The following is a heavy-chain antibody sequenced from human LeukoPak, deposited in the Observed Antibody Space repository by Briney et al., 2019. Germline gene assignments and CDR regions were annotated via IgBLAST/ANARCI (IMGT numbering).Heavy chain of an antibody. CDR2: VYYSGNT. Sequence: SETLSLTCIVSGDSISTSSYYWHWTRQPPGKGLEWIGNVYYSGNTQYNPSLKSRVTISVDTSKNHFSLKLNSVTAADTAVYYCARSTVVTWWFDPWGQGTLVTVSS. V-gene: IGHV4-39*02. CDR1: GDSISTSSYY. D-gene: IGHD4-23*01. CDR3: ARSTVVTWWFDP. J-gene: IGHJ5*02.